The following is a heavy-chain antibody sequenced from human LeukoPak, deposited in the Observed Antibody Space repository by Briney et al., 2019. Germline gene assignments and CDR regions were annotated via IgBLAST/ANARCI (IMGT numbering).Heavy chain of an antibody. Sequence: SETLSLTCTVSGGSISSSSYSWGWIRQPPGKGLEWIGSIYYSGSTYYNPSLKNRVTISVDTSKNQFSLKLSSVTAADTAVYYCARLVRFTMVRGAHFDYWGQGTLVTASS. J-gene: IGHJ4*02. D-gene: IGHD3-10*01. CDR1: GGSISSSSYS. V-gene: IGHV4-39*01. CDR2: IYYSGST. CDR3: ARLVRFTMVRGAHFDY.